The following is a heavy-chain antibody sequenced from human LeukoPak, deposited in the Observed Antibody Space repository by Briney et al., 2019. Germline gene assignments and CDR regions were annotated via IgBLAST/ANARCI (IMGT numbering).Heavy chain of an antibody. CDR2: INHSGST. J-gene: IGHJ5*02. Sequence: SETLSLTCAVYGGSFSGYYWSWIRQPPGKGLEWIGEINHSGSTNYNPSLKSRVTISVDTSKIQFSLKLISVTAADTAVYYCARPLTYYDFWSGPTFSVNWFDPWGQGTLVTVSS. D-gene: IGHD3-3*01. CDR3: ARPLTYYDFWSGPTFSVNWFDP. V-gene: IGHV4-34*01. CDR1: GGSFSGYY.